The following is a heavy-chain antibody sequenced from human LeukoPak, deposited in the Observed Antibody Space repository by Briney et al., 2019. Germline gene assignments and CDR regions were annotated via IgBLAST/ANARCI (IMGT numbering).Heavy chain of an antibody. V-gene: IGHV1-8*03. J-gene: IGHJ6*03. CDR2: MNPNSGNT. D-gene: IGHD2-15*01. CDR3: ARGHVVVVAAPYYYYCMDV. CDR1: GYTFTSYD. Sequence: ASVKVSCKASGYTFTSYDINWVRQATGQGLEWMGWMNPNSGNTGYAQKFQGRVTITRNTSISTAYMELGSLRSEDTAVYYCARGHVVVVAAPYYYYCMDVWGKGTTVTVSS.